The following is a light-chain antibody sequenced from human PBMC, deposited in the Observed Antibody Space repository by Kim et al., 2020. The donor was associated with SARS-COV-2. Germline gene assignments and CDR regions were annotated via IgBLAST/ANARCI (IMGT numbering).Light chain of an antibody. V-gene: IGKV1-39*01. CDR2: GAS. J-gene: IGKJ2*01. CDR3: QQGYST. CDR1: QSISTY. Sequence: DIQMTQSPSSLSASVGDRVTITCRASQSISTYLNWYQQKPGKAPKLLIYGASNLPSGVPSRFGGSGSGTDFTLTISTLQPQDFGTYYCQQGYSTFGQGTKLEI.